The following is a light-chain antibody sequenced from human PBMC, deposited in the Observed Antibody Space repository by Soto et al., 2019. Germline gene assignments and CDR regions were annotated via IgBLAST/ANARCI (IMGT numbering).Light chain of an antibody. V-gene: IGLV1-44*01. CDR3: AAWDDSLNGLL. Sequence: QSVLAQPLSASGTPGQRVTISCSGSSSNVENNFLNWYRHLPGTAPKLLIYNDNQRPSGVPDRFSGSKSGTSASLAISGLHSDDEADYCCAAWDDSLNGLLFGGGTKLTVL. J-gene: IGLJ3*02. CDR2: NDN. CDR1: SSNVENNF.